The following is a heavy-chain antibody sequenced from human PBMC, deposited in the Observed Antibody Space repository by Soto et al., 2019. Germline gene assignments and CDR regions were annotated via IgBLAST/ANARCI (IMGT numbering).Heavy chain of an antibody. CDR3: ARANYDSSGYYYFDY. D-gene: IGHD3-22*01. J-gene: IGHJ4*02. CDR2: ISYDGSNK. CDR1: GFTFSSYG. Sequence: QVQLVESGGGVVQPGRSLRLSCAASGFTFSSYGMHWVRQAPGKGLEWVAVISYDGSNKYYGDTVKGRFTISRDNSRNTLDLQMNGLGAEDTAVDCCARANYDSSGYYYFDYWGQGTLVTVSS. V-gene: IGHV3-30*03.